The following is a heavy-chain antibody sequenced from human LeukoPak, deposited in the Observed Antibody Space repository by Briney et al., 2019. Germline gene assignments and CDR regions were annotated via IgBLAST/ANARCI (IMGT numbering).Heavy chain of an antibody. Sequence: PSETLSLTCTVSGGSISSGDYYWSWIRQPPGKGLEWIGYIYYSGSTYYNPSLKSRVTISVDTSKNQFSLKLSSVTAADTAVYYCARDFGDYYDSSGDAFDIWGQGTMVTVSS. CDR1: GGSISSGDYY. D-gene: IGHD3-22*01. V-gene: IGHV4-30-4*01. J-gene: IGHJ3*02. CDR2: IYYSGST. CDR3: ARDFGDYYDSSGDAFDI.